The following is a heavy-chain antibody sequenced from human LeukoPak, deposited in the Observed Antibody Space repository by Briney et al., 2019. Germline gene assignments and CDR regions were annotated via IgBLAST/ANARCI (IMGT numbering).Heavy chain of an antibody. J-gene: IGHJ5*02. D-gene: IGHD3-22*01. CDR3: ARDLGQYYDTSDNWFDP. Sequence: GGSLRLSCAASGFTFSTYAMNWVRQAPGKGLEWVSTINHNGGNTYYADSVKGRFTISRDNAKNTLNLQMNSLRAEDTAVYYCARDLGQYYDTSDNWFDPWGQGTLVTVSS. V-gene: IGHV3-23*01. CDR2: INHNGGNT. CDR1: GFTFSTYA.